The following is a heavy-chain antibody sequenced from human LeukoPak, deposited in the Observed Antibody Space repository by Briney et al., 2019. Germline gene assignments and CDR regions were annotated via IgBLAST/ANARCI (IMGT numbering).Heavy chain of an antibody. D-gene: IGHD2-15*01. CDR3: ARDHCSGGSCSDY. V-gene: IGHV1-69*01. CDR2: IIPIFGTA. CDR1: GGTFSSYA. Sequence: ASVKVSCKASGGTFSSYAISWVRQAPGQGLEWMGGIIPIFGTANYAQKIQGRVTITADESTSTAYMELSSLRSEDTAVYYCARDHCSGGSCSDYWGQGTLVTVSS. J-gene: IGHJ4*02.